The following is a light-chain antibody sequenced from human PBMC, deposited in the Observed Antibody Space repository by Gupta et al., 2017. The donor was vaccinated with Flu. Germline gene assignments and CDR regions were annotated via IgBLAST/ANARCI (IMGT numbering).Light chain of an antibody. CDR3: MQALQSPPT. CDR1: QSLIYSNGNKY. CDR2: SVS. Sequence: VTPVDPAASTSRSSQSLIYSNGNKYLEWYVQKPGQPPQLLIYSVSRRASGVPDRCSGSGSGTDFTLKISRVEPEDVGVYYCMQALQSPPTFGEGTKVQIK. J-gene: IGKJ4*01. V-gene: IGKV2-28*01.